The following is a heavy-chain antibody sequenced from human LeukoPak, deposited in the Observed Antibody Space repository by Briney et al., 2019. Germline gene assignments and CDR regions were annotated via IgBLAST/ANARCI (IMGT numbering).Heavy chain of an antibody. V-gene: IGHV3-53*01. Sequence: GGSLRLSCAASGFTVSSNYMTWVRQAPGKGLEWVSVIYSGGTTYYAASVKGRFTISRDTAKNTLYLQMNSLRAEDTAVYYCARGHHYYDSSAYYYWGQGTLVTVSS. CDR3: ARGHHYYDSSAYYY. D-gene: IGHD3-22*01. J-gene: IGHJ4*02. CDR2: IYSGGTT. CDR1: GFTVSSNY.